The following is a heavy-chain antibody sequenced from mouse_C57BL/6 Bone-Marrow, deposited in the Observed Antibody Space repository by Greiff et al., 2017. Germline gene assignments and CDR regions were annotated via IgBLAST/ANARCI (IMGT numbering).Heavy chain of an antibody. J-gene: IGHJ1*03. CDR3: ARDGSSAYWRFDV. CDR1: GYTFTDYY. Sequence: EVQLQQSGPELVKPGASVKISCKASGYTFTDYYMNWVKQSHGKSLEWIGDINPNNGGTSYNQKFKGKATLTVDKSSSTAYMELRSLTSEDSAVYYCARDGSSAYWRFDVWGTGTTVTVSS. CDR2: INPNNGGT. D-gene: IGHD1-1*01. V-gene: IGHV1-26*01.